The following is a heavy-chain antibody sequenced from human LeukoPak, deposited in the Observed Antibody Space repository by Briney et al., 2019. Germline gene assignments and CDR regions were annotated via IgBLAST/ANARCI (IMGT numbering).Heavy chain of an antibody. Sequence: SETLSLTCTVSGGSISSHYWSWIRQPPGKGLESIGYIYYSGSTNYNPSLKSRVTISVDTSKNQFSLKLSSVTAADTAVYYCARARGYDTLYYFDYWGQGTLVTVSS. CDR3: ARARGYDTLYYFDY. CDR2: IYYSGST. V-gene: IGHV4-59*11. D-gene: IGHD3-9*01. CDR1: GGSISSHY. J-gene: IGHJ4*02.